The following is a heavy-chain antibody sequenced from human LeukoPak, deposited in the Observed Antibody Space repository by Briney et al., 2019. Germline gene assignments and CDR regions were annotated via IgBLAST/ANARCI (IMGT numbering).Heavy chain of an antibody. CDR1: GGTFSSYA. J-gene: IGHJ5*02. Sequence: RASVKVSCKASGGTFSSYAISWVRQAPGQGLEWMGGIIPIFGTANYAQKFQGRVTITADESTSTAYMELSSLRSEDTAVYYCAREAYDSSGYHNWFDPWGQGTLVTVSS. V-gene: IGHV1-69*13. CDR2: IIPIFGTA. D-gene: IGHD3-22*01. CDR3: AREAYDSSGYHNWFDP.